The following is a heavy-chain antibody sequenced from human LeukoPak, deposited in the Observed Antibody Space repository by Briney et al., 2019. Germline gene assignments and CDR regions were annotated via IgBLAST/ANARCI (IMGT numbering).Heavy chain of an antibody. V-gene: IGHV4-30-2*01. CDR3: ARRARLGIAAAGRLDP. Sequence: PSETLSLTCAVSGGSISSGGYSWSWIRQPPGKGLEWIGYIYHSGSTYYNPSLKSRVTISVDRSKNQFSLKLSSVTAADTAVYDCARRARLGIAAAGRLDPWGQGTLVTVSS. CDR1: GGSISSGGYS. CDR2: IYHSGST. D-gene: IGHD6-13*01. J-gene: IGHJ5*02.